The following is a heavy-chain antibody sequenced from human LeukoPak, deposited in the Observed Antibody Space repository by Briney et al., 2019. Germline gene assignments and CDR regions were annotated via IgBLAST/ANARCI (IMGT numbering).Heavy chain of an antibody. D-gene: IGHD3-9*01. CDR1: GFTFSSYA. CDR2: ISGSGGST. J-gene: IGHJ6*03. Sequence: GGSLRLSYAASGFTFSSYAMSWVRQAPGKGLEWVSAISGSGGSTYYADSVKGRFTISRDNSKNTLYLQMNSLRAEDTAVYYCAKNVREADWYYYYMDVWGKGTTVTVSS. CDR3: AKNVREADWYYYYMDV. V-gene: IGHV3-23*01.